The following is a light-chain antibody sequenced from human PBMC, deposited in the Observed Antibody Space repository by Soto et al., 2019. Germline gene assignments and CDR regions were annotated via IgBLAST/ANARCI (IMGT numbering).Light chain of an antibody. J-gene: IGKJ1*01. CDR3: QQSYSTLWT. CDR1: QGISTW. Sequence: DIQMTQSPYTLSASVGDRVTISCRASQGISTWLAWYQQKPGKAHKLLIYAASSLQSGVPSRFSGSGSGTDFTLTISSLQPEDFATYYCQQSYSTLWTFGQGTKVDI. CDR2: AAS. V-gene: IGKV1-39*01.